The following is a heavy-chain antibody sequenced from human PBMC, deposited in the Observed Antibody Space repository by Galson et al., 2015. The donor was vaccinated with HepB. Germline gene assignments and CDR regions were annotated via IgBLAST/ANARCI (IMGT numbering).Heavy chain of an antibody. CDR1: GFTFSSYA. V-gene: IGHV3-23*01. CDR3: AKGGWGSSSYPYYGMDV. Sequence: SLRLSCAASGFTFSSYAMSWVRQAPGKGLEWVSAISGSGGSTYYADSVKGRFTISRDNSKNTLYLQMNSLRAEDTAVYYCAKGGWGSSSYPYYGMDVWGQGTTVTVSS. D-gene: IGHD6-6*01. J-gene: IGHJ6*02. CDR2: ISGSGGST.